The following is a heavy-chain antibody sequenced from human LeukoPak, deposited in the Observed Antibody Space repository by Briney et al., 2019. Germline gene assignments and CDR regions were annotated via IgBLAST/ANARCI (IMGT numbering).Heavy chain of an antibody. D-gene: IGHD6-13*01. V-gene: IGHV3-30*18. Sequence: PGGSLRLSCAASGFTFSTYAMHWVRRAPGKGLEWVAVVSYDGSNKYYADSVKGRFTISRDNSKNALYLQMNSLRVEDTAVYYCAKGTGSTWPLSPIDYWGQGTLVTVSS. J-gene: IGHJ4*02. CDR2: VSYDGSNK. CDR1: GFTFSTYA. CDR3: AKGTGSTWPLSPIDY.